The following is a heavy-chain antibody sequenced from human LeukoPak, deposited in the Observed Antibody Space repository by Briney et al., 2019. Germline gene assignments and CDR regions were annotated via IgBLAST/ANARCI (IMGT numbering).Heavy chain of an antibody. V-gene: IGHV3-23*01. J-gene: IGHJ4*02. D-gene: IGHD3-10*01. CDR1: GFAFSNFA. CDR3: ARPPGSGSYYSLSFYYFDY. CDR2: MSGSGDGT. Sequence: GGSLRLSCAASGFAFSNFAMSWVRQAPGKGLEWVSAMSGSGDGTYYADSVKGRFTISRDNSKNTLYLQMNSLRAEDTAVYYCARPPGSGSYYSLSFYYFDYWGQGTLVTVSS.